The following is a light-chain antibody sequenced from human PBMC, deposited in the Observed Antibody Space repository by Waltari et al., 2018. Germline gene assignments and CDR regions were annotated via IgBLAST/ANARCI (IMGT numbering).Light chain of an antibody. Sequence: DIQPTQSPSTLSASVGDTVTITCRASPSVTNWLAWYHQKPGEAPKLLIYRASSVQGGVSSRFTGSGSGTGFSLTISSLQPEDFATYFCQHFNSFSGTFGQGTKVEMK. J-gene: IGKJ1*01. CDR3: QHFNSFSGT. CDR1: PSVTNW. V-gene: IGKV1-5*03. CDR2: RAS.